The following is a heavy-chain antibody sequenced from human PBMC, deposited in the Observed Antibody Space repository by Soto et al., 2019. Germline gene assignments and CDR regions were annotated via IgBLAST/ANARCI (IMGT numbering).Heavy chain of an antibody. D-gene: IGHD2-2*01. V-gene: IGHV4-39*01. CDR2: IYYSGST. CDR1: GGSFSSSSYY. CDR3: ARLKDCSSTSCSISYWYFDL. J-gene: IGHJ2*01. Sequence: QLQLQESGPGLVKPSETLSLTCTVSGGSFSSSSYYWGWIRQPPGKGLEWIGSIYYSGSTYYNPSLKSRVTISVDTSKNQFSLKLSSVTAADTAVYYCARLKDCSSTSCSISYWYFDLWGRGTLVTVSS.